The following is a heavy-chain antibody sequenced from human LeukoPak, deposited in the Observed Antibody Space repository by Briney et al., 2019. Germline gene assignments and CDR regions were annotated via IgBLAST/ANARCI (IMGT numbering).Heavy chain of an antibody. V-gene: IGHV3-7*01. J-gene: IGHJ4*02. CDR1: ALTFSNTW. D-gene: IGHD1-26*01. CDR2: IHPDGSTK. Sequence: GRSLRPSCAASALTFSNTWMAWVRQAPGKGLEWVANIHPDGSTKQYVDSVKGRFTISRDNAKNSLHLQMNSLAAEDTAVSYCARDQSGSLDYWGQGTLLTVSS. CDR3: ARDQSGSLDY.